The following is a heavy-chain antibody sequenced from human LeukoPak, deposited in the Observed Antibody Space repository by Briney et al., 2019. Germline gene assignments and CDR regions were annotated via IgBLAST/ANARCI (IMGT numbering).Heavy chain of an antibody. CDR1: GGSISSGDYY. D-gene: IGHD2-2*01. J-gene: IGHJ5*02. V-gene: IGHV4-30-4*01. Sequence: SETLSLTCTVSGGSISSGDYYWSWIRQPPGTGLEWIEYIYYSGSTYYNPSLKSRLTMSVDTSKNQFSLKLSSVTAADTAVYYCARAVPAAIYWFDPWGQGTLVTVSS. CDR3: ARAVPAAIYWFDP. CDR2: IYYSGST.